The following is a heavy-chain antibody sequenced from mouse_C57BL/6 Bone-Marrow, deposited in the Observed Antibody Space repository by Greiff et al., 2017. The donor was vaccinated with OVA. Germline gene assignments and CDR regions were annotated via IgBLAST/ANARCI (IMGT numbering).Heavy chain of an antibody. V-gene: IGHV3-5*01. CDR3: ARDAIAYDGYRYFDV. CDR1: GISITTGNYR. Sequence: VQLKESGPGLVKPSQTVFLTCTVTGISITTGNYRWSWIRQFPGNKLEWIGYLYYSGTITYNPSLTSRTTITRDTPKNQFFLEMNTLTAEDTATYYCARDAIAYDGYRYFDVWGTGTTVTVSS. J-gene: IGHJ1*03. D-gene: IGHD2-3*01. CDR2: LYYSGTI.